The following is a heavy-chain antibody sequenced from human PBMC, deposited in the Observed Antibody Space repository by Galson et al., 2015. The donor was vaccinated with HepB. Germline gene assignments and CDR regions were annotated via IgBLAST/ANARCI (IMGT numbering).Heavy chain of an antibody. CDR2: ISYDGSNK. J-gene: IGHJ5*02. CDR1: GFTFSSYA. D-gene: IGHD6-13*01. CDR3: ARDSISSSWYSGWFDP. V-gene: IGHV3-30-3*01. Sequence: SLRLSCAASGFTFSSYAMHWVRQAPGKGLEWVAVISYDGSNKYYADSVKGRFTISRDNSKNTLYLQMNSLRAEDTAVYYCARDSISSSWYSGWFDPWGQGTLVTVSS.